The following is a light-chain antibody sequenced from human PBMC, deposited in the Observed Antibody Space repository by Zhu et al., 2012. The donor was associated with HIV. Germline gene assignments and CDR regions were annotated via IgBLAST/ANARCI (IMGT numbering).Light chain of an antibody. V-gene: IGKV3-15*01. CDR2: GAS. CDR3: QQYNNWPRGYT. J-gene: IGKJ2*01. Sequence: EIVMTQSPATLSVSPGERATLSCRASQSISNNLAWYQQKPGQAPRLLIYGASTRATGIPAWFSGSGSGTEFTLTISNMQSEDFAVYYCQQYNNWPRGYTFGQGTKLEIK. CDR1: QSISNN.